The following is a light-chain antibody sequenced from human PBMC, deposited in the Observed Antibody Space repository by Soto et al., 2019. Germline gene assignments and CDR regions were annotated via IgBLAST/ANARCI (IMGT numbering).Light chain of an antibody. CDR2: STN. Sequence: QAVVTQEPSFSVSPGGTVTLTCGLSSGSVSTSYYPSWYQQTPGQAPRTLIYSTNTLSSGVPDRFSGSILGNKAALTITGAQADDESDYYCVLYMGSGIRFGGGTKLTVL. J-gene: IGLJ2*01. CDR1: SGSVSTSYY. CDR3: VLYMGSGIR. V-gene: IGLV8-61*01.